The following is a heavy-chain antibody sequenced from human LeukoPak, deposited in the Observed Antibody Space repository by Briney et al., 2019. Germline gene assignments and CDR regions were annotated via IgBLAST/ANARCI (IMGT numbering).Heavy chain of an antibody. CDR3: ASEIVVVPAAMGAFDI. D-gene: IGHD2-2*01. Sequence: GGSLRLSCAASGFTFSSYAMHWVRQAPGKGLEWVAVISYDGSNKYYADSVKGRFTISRDNSKNTLYLQMNSLRAEDTAVYYCASEIVVVPAAMGAFDIWGQGTMVTVSS. CDR2: ISYDGSNK. V-gene: IGHV3-30-3*01. J-gene: IGHJ3*02. CDR1: GFTFSSYA.